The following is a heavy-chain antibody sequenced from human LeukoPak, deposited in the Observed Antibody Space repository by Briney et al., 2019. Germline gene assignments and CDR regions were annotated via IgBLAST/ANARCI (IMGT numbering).Heavy chain of an antibody. CDR2: IYDSGST. J-gene: IGHJ6*02. CDR3: ARGGSGYDSFYYYGMDV. D-gene: IGHD5-12*01. CDR1: GGSISSYY. Sequence: SETLSLTCSVSGGSISSYYWSWIRQPPGKGLEWIGYIYDSGSTNYNPSLKSRVTISVDTSKNQFSLKLSSVTAADTAVYYCARGGSGYDSFYYYGMDVWGQGTTVTVSS. V-gene: IGHV4-59*01.